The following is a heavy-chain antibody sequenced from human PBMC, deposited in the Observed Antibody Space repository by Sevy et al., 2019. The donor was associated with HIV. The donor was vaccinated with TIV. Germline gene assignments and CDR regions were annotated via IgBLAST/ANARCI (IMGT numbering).Heavy chain of an antibody. CDR1: GGSIRNYF. D-gene: IGHD6-13*01. Sequence: SETLSLTCTVSGGSIRNYFWSWIRQPPGKGLEWIGYIYYSGSTNYNPSLKTRLTISLDTSKNQFSLNLSSVTAADTAVYYCPRESIGAVGDFDYWGQGTLVTVSS. V-gene: IGHV4-59*01. CDR3: PRESIGAVGDFDY. CDR2: IYYSGST. J-gene: IGHJ4*02.